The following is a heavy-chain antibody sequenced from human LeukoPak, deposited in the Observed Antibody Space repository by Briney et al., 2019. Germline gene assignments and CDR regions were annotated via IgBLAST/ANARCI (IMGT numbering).Heavy chain of an antibody. V-gene: IGHV1-18*01. CDR1: GYTFTSYG. Sequence: ASVKVSCKASGYTFTSYGISWVRQAPGQGLEWMGWISAYNGNTNYAQKLQGRVTMTTDTSTSTAYMELRSLRSDDTAVYYCAREFPEQWLTRPNWYFDLWGRGTLVTVSS. D-gene: IGHD6-19*01. CDR2: ISAYNGNT. J-gene: IGHJ2*01. CDR3: AREFPEQWLTRPNWYFDL.